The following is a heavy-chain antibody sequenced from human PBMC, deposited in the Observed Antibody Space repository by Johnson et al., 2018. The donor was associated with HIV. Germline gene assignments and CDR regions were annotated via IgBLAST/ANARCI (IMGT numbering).Heavy chain of an antibody. CDR1: GFTFSSYA. J-gene: IGHJ3*02. CDR3: AREDWVGAFDI. Sequence: VQLVESGGGVVQPGRSLRLSCAASGFTFSSYAMHWVRQAPGKGLEWVAVISYDGSNKYYADSVKGRFTISRENAKNSLYLQMNSLRAGDTAVYYCAREDWVGAFDIWGQGTMVSVSS. V-gene: IGHV3-30*14. CDR2: ISYDGSNK. D-gene: IGHD3/OR15-3a*01.